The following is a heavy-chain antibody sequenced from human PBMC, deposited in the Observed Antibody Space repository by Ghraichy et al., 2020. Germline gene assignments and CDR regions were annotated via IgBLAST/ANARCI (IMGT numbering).Heavy chain of an antibody. CDR3: AKGLGRDWFDP. Sequence: GGSLRLSCAASGFTFSSYAMSWVRQAPGKGLEWVSVISDSGGATYYADSVKGRFIISRDNSRDTLYLQMNSLRVEDTAVYYCAKGLGRDWFDPWGQGTLVTVSS. CDR2: ISDSGGAT. V-gene: IGHV3-23*01. J-gene: IGHJ5*02. CDR1: GFTFSSYA. D-gene: IGHD1-26*01.